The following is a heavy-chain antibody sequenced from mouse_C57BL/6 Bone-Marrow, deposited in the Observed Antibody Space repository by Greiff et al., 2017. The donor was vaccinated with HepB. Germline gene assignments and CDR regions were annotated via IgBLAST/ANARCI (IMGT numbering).Heavy chain of an antibody. Sequence: DVQLVESGGGLVKPGGSLKLSCAASGFTFSDYGMHWVRQAPEKGLEWVAYISSGSSTIYYADTVKGRFTISRDNAKNTLFLQMTSLRSEDTAMYYCARPVYDYFEGYFDYWGQGTTLTVSS. CDR2: ISSGSSTI. D-gene: IGHD2-4*01. CDR1: GFTFSDYG. V-gene: IGHV5-17*01. CDR3: ARPVYDYFEGYFDY. J-gene: IGHJ2*01.